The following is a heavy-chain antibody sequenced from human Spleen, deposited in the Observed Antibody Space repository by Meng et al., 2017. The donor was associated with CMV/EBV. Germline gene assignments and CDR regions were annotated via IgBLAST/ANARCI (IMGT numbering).Heavy chain of an antibody. CDR1: RFTFSSYS. CDR3: VKDISAYCDSASCYFDS. Sequence: GGSLRLSCAASRFTFSSYSMNWVRQAPGKGLEWVSGLDWNSGRIGYADSVKGRFTISRDNAKNSLYMQLNRLRAEDTALYFCVKDISAYCDSASCYFDSWGQGTLVTVSS. CDR2: LDWNSGRI. J-gene: IGHJ4*02. D-gene: IGHD2-2*01. V-gene: IGHV3-9*01.